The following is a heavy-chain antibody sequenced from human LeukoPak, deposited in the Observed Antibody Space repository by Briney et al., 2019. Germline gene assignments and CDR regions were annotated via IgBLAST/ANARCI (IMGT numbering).Heavy chain of an antibody. V-gene: IGHV3-21*01. CDR2: ISSSSSYI. J-gene: IGHJ4*02. CDR1: GFTFSSYS. Sequence: GGSLRLSCAASGFTFSSYSMNWVRQAPGKGLEWVSSISSSSSYIYYADSVKGRFTISRDNAKNSLYLQMNSLRAEATAVYYCARAVPSTYYYDSSGYPDYWGQGTLVTVSS. CDR3: ARAVPSTYYYDSSGYPDY. D-gene: IGHD3-22*01.